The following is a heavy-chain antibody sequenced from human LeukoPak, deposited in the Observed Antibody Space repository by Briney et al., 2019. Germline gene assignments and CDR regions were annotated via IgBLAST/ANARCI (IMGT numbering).Heavy chain of an antibody. J-gene: IGHJ3*02. V-gene: IGHV1-8*03. CDR2: MNPNSGNT. D-gene: IGHD3-3*01. CDR3: ARGRYARLVSIFGGGLWAFDI. Sequence: ASVKVSCKASGYTFTSYDINWVRQATGQGLEWMGWMNPNSGNTGYVQKFQGRVTITRNTSISTAYMELSSLRSEDTAVYYCARGRYARLVSIFGGGLWAFDIWGQGTMVTVSS. CDR1: GYTFTSYD.